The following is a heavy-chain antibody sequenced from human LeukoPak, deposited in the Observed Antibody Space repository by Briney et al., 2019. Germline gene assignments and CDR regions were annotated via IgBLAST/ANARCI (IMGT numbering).Heavy chain of an antibody. CDR3: AKDASGSYYVAFDY. J-gene: IGHJ4*02. CDR1: GFAFSNYA. V-gene: IGHV3-23*01. CDR2: ISGSGGST. Sequence: GGSLRLSCAASGFAFSNYAMSWVRQAPGKGLEWVSAISGSGGSTYYADSVKGRFTISRDHSKNRLYLQMNSLRAEDTAVYYCAKDASGSYYVAFDYWGQGTLVTVSS. D-gene: IGHD1-26*01.